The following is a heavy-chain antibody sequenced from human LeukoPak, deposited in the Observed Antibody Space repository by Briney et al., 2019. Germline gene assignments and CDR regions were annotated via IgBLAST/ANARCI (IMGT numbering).Heavy chain of an antibody. J-gene: IGHJ4*02. CDR1: GFIVSANY. V-gene: IGHV3-53*01. CDR2: VYSGVST. CDR3: ARDVGGGASGY. Sequence: PGGSLRLSCAASGFIVSANYMSWVRQAPGEGLEWVSVVYSGVSTYYADSVKGRFTISRDNSKNTLYFQMNSLRAEDTAVYYCARDVGGGASGYWGQGTLVTVSS. D-gene: IGHD2-15*01.